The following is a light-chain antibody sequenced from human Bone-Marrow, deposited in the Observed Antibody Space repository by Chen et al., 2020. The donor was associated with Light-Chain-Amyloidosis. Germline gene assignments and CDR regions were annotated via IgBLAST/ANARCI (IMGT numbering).Light chain of an antibody. CDR2: RNN. V-gene: IGLV1-47*01. CDR3: AAWDDSLSGPV. J-gene: IGLJ3*02. Sequence: QSVLTQSSSASGTPGQRVTISFSGSSSNIGSSYVSWYQHFPGTAPKLLIYRNNQRPSGVPDRFSGSKSDTSASLAISGLRSEDEADYYCAAWDDSLSGPVFGGGTKLTVL. CDR1: SSNIGSSY.